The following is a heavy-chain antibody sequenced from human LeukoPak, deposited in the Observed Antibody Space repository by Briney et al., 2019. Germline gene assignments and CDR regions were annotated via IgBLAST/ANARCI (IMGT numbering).Heavy chain of an antibody. J-gene: IGHJ4*02. Sequence: PSETLSLICTVSGGSMSCYYWSWIRQPPGKGVEWIGSIYYSGSTNYNPSLKSQVTISVDTSKNQFSLKLTSVTAADTAVYYCARDRWRLQPDYWGQGILVTVSS. CDR2: IYYSGST. CDR3: ARDRWRLQPDY. D-gene: IGHD5-24*01. V-gene: IGHV4-59*01. CDR1: GGSMSCYY.